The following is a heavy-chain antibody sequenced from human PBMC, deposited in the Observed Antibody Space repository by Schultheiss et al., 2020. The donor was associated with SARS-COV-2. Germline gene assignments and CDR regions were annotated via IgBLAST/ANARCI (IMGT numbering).Heavy chain of an antibody. J-gene: IGHJ4*02. D-gene: IGHD6-19*01. Sequence: GGSLRLSCAASGFTFSSYAMSWVRQAPGKGLEWVSYISSSSSTIYYADSVKGRFTISRDNAKNSLYLQMNSLRAEDTAVYYCARVQNGIAVAGTIDYWGQGTLVTVSS. CDR1: GFTFSSYA. V-gene: IGHV3-48*04. CDR3: ARVQNGIAVAGTIDY. CDR2: ISSSSSTI.